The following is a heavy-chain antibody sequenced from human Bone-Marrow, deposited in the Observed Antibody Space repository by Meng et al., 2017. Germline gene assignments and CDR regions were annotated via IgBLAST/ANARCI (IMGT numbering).Heavy chain of an antibody. V-gene: IGHV1-3*01. D-gene: IGHD3-10*01. Sequence: QVQLLQSGAEVKEPGASVQVSCKTSGYSFSVYAMHWVRQAPGQSPEWMGWINADNGDTNYAQKLQGRVTMTTDTSTSTAYMELRSLRSDGTAVYYCARDLTWITMVRGVNDAFDIWGQGTMVTVSS. CDR2: INADNGDT. J-gene: IGHJ3*02. CDR3: ARDLTWITMVRGVNDAFDI. CDR1: GYSFSVYA.